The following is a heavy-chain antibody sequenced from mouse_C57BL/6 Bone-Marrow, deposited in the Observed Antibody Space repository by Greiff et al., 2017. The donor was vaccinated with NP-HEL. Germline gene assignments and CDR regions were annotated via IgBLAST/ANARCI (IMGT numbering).Heavy chain of an antibody. CDR2: IYPGSGST. J-gene: IGHJ3*01. D-gene: IGHD2-12*01. CDR1: GYTFTSYW. Sequence: QVQLQQPGAELVKPGASVKMSCKASGYTFTSYWITWVKQRPGQGLEWIGDIYPGSGSTNYNEKFKSKATLTVDKSSSTAYMQLSSLTSEDSAVYYCASLRSFAYWGQGTLVTVSA. CDR3: ASLRSFAY. V-gene: IGHV1-55*01.